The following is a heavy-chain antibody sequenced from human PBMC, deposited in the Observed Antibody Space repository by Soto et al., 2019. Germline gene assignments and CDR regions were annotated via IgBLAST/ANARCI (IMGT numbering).Heavy chain of an antibody. Sequence: SETLSLTCAVYGGSFSGYYWSWIRQPPGKGLEWIGESNHSGSSNYNPSLKSRVTISVHTSKNQFSPKLSSVTAADTAVYYCARGRAPRLLGSASSRMNDFDIWGHGTMVTV. D-gene: IGHD6-6*01. CDR1: GGSFSGYY. J-gene: IGHJ3*02. V-gene: IGHV4-34*01. CDR3: ARGRAPRLLGSASSRMNDFDI. CDR2: SNHSGSS.